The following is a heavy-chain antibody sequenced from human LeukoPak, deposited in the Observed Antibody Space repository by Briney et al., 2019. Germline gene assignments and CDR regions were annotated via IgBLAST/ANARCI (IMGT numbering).Heavy chain of an antibody. D-gene: IGHD2-2*01. CDR1: GFTFSDYY. CDR2: ITSSSSYT. Sequence: GGSLRLSCAASGFTFSDYYMSWIRQAPGKGLEWVSYITSSSSYTNYADSVEGRFTISRDNAKNSPYLQMNSLRAEDTAVYYCARGGFCSGTSCSPSAPSPYYYYGMDVWGQGTTVTVSS. J-gene: IGHJ6*02. CDR3: ARGGFCSGTSCSPSAPSPYYYYGMDV. V-gene: IGHV3-11*06.